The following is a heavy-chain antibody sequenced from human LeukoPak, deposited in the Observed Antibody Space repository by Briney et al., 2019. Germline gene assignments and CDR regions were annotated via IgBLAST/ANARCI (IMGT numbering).Heavy chain of an antibody. CDR3: ARDTSGKGDWYFDL. CDR2: ISSSSGYI. D-gene: IGHD1-26*01. Sequence: PGGSLRLSCAASGFTFSSYNMNWVRQAPGKGLEWVSSISSSSGYIYYADSVKGRFTISRDNAKNSLYLQMNSLRAEDTSVYYCARDTSGKGDWYFDLWGRGTLVTVSS. J-gene: IGHJ2*01. V-gene: IGHV3-21*01. CDR1: GFTFSSYN.